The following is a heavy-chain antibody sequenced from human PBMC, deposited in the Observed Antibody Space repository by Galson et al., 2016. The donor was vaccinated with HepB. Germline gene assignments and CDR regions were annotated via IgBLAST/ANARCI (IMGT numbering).Heavy chain of an antibody. V-gene: IGHV3-30*18. D-gene: IGHD3-3*01. CDR1: GFTFSSYG. J-gene: IGHJ4*02. Sequence: SLRLSCAASGFTFSSYGMHWVRQAPGKGLEWVAVISYDGSNKYYADSVKGRFTIPRDNSKNTLYLQMNSLRAEDTAVYYCAKSITIFGVVITSHFDYWGQGTLVTVSS. CDR2: ISYDGSNK. CDR3: AKSITIFGVVITSHFDY.